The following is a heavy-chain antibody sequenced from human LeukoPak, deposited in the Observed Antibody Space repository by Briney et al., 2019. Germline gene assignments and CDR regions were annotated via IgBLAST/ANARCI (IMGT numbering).Heavy chain of an antibody. CDR3: ARFRAAAAPYDAFDM. V-gene: IGHV4-59*01. Sequence: SETLSPTCTVSGGSISSYYWSWIRQPPGKGLEWIGYIYYSGSTNYNPSLKSRVTMSVDTSKKQFSLKVNSVTAAETAVYYCARFRAAAAPYDAFDMWGQGTMVTVSS. D-gene: IGHD6-13*01. CDR2: IYYSGST. CDR1: GGSISSYY. J-gene: IGHJ3*02.